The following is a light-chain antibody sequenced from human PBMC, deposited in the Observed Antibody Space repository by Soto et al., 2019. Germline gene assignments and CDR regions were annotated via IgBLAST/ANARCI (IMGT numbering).Light chain of an antibody. J-gene: IGKJ4*01. CDR2: GAS. V-gene: IGKV3D-20*02. CDR3: QQRSNWPLT. CDR1: QSVSSSF. Sequence: EIVMTQSPATLCLSPGERATLSCRASQSVSSSFLAWYQQRPSQAPRLLIYGASSRATGIPDRFSGSGSGTDFTLTISRLEPEDFAVYYCQQRSNWPLTFGGGTKVDIK.